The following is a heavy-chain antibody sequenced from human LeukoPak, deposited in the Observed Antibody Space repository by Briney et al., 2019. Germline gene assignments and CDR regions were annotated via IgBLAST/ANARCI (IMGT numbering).Heavy chain of an antibody. CDR3: ATSRVFDY. V-gene: IGHV3-21*01. CDR2: INGPSNNI. CDR1: GFTFSNFA. Sequence: GGSLRLSCAASGFTFSNFAMHWVRQAPGKGLEWVAFINGPSNNIRYAESVEGRFTISRDNVKNSLYLQMHSLRIEDTAVYYCATSRVFDYWGQGALVSVSS. J-gene: IGHJ4*02.